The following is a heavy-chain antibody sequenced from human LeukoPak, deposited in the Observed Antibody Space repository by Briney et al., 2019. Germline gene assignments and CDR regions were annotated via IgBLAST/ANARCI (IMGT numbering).Heavy chain of an antibody. V-gene: IGHV4-34*01. CDR1: GGSFSGYY. J-gene: IGHJ5*01. Sequence: SETLSLTCAVYGGSFSGYYWSWIRQPPGKGLEWIGEINHSGSTNYNPSLKSRVTISVDTSKNQFSLKLTSVTAADTAVYFCATGMAAAYDYNWFESWGQGTLVIVSS. CDR2: INHSGST. CDR3: ATGMAAAYDYNWFES. D-gene: IGHD6-13*01.